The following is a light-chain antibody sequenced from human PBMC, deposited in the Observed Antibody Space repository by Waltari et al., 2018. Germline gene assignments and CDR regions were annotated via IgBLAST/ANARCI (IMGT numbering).Light chain of an antibody. V-gene: IGKV1-9*01. CDR1: QGIGNY. Sequence: DIQLTQSPSFLSASVGDRVTITCRSSQGIGNYLAWYQQKAGKAPKLLIHTASTLQGGFPSRFSGSGSGTEFTLTISSLQPEDFATYYCQQRNSYPITFGQGTRLEIK. CDR3: QQRNSYPIT. J-gene: IGKJ5*01. CDR2: TAS.